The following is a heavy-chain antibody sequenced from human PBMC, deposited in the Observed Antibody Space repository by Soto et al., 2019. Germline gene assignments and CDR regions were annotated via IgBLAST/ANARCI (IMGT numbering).Heavy chain of an antibody. CDR2: VNPDDSDA. D-gene: IGHD3-16*01. CDR3: AKASREYNYANWFDT. Sequence: GESLKSSCKGSGYTFSNYLISWVRQMPGKSLEWMGIVNPDDSDATYSPSFRGQVVLSADKAIATAYLQLRALKASDSAIYYCAKASREYNYANWFDTWGQGTLVTVSS. J-gene: IGHJ5*02. V-gene: IGHV5-51*01. CDR1: GYTFSNYL.